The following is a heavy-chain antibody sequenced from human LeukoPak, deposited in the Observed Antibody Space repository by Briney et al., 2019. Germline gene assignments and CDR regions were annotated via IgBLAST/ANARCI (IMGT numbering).Heavy chain of an antibody. CDR1: GFSFSNFA. Sequence: GSLRLSCAASGFSFSNFAMTWVRQAPGKGLEWVSSINGGHYPTYNTDPVKGRFTISRDNSKNTLYLQMNSLRADDTAVYYCTRDPNGDYVGAFDSWGQGTLVTVSS. D-gene: IGHD4-17*01. V-gene: IGHV3-23*01. J-gene: IGHJ5*01. CDR3: TRDPNGDYVGAFDS. CDR2: INGGHYPT.